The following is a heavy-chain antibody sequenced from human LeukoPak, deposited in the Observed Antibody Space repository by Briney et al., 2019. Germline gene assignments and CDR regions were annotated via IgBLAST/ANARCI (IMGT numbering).Heavy chain of an antibody. CDR1: GGSISSGDYY. D-gene: IGHD2-2*02. CDR2: IYCSGST. J-gene: IGHJ4*02. CDR3: ARGARDLGYCSSTSYYNYFDY. V-gene: IGHV4-30-4*01. Sequence: SQTLSLTCTVSGGSISSGDYYWSWIRQPPGKGLEWIGYIYCSGSTYYNPSLKSRVTISVDTSKNQFSLKLSSVTAADTAVYYCARGARDLGYCSSTSYYNYFDYWGQGTLVTVSS.